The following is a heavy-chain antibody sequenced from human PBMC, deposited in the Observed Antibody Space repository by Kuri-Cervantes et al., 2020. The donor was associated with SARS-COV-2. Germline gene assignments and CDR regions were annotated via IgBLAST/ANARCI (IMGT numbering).Heavy chain of an antibody. Sequence: GSLRLSCAASGYSISSGYYWGWIRQPPGKGLEWIGSIYHSGSTYYNPSLKSRVTISADTSKNQFSLKLSSVTAADTAVYYCARGYYYDSSGYYYVGKNAFDIWGQGTMVTVSS. D-gene: IGHD3-22*01. CDR3: ARGYYYDSSGYYYVGKNAFDI. J-gene: IGHJ3*02. CDR1: GYSISSGYY. V-gene: IGHV4-38-2*01. CDR2: IYHSGST.